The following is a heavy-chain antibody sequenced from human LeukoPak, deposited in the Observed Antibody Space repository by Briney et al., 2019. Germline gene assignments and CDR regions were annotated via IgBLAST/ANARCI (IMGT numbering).Heavy chain of an antibody. Sequence: ASVKVSCKASGYTFTSHGINWVRQAPGQGLEWMGWISGYNGNTKYAQKLQGRVTMTTDTSTNTAYMELRSLRSDDTAVYYCARNLYSSGVRPSLPYDYWGQGTLVTVSA. V-gene: IGHV1-18*01. CDR1: GYTFTSHG. CDR2: ISGYNGNT. J-gene: IGHJ4*02. D-gene: IGHD6-19*01. CDR3: ARNLYSSGVRPSLPYDY.